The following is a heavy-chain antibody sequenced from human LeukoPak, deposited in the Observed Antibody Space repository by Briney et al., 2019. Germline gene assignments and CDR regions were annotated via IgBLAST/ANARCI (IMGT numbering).Heavy chain of an antibody. J-gene: IGHJ4*02. V-gene: IGHV4-38-2*02. CDR3: ARAGYYIVR. Sequence: SETLSLTCSVSGYSISSGYYWDWIRQPPGKGLEWIASIYHSGKSYYNPSLESRVTISVDTSKNQISLKLSSVTAADTAVYYCARAGYYIVRWGQGTLVTVSS. CDR1: GYSISSGYY. D-gene: IGHD3-3*01. CDR2: IYHSGKS.